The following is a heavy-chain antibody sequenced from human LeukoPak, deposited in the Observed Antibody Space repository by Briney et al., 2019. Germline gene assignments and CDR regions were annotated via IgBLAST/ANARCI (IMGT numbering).Heavy chain of an antibody. J-gene: IGHJ3*02. V-gene: IGHV3-23*01. CDR3: AKDKAVFWSSNAFDI. D-gene: IGHD3-3*01. CDR1: GFTFSTYA. CDR2: ISGSGGST. Sequence: PGGSLRLSCAASGFTFSTYAMSWVRQAPGKGLEWVSAISGSGGSTYYADSVKGRFTISRDNSKNTLYLQMNSLRAEDTAVYYCAKDKAVFWSSNAFDIWGQGTMVTVSS.